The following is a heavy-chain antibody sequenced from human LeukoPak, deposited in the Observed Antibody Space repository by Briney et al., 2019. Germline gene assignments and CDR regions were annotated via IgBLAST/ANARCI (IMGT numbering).Heavy chain of an antibody. D-gene: IGHD2-21*01. J-gene: IGHJ4*02. V-gene: IGHV3-30*18. CDR2: ISYDGSNR. CDR3: AKKLFQGWGFYFDY. Sequence: GGSLRLSCAASGFTFNRYGMHWVRQAPGKGLEWVAVISYDGSNRYYADSVKGRFTISRDNSKNTLHLQMNSLRAEDTAIYYCAKKLFQGWGFYFDYWGQGTLVTVSS. CDR1: GFTFNRYG.